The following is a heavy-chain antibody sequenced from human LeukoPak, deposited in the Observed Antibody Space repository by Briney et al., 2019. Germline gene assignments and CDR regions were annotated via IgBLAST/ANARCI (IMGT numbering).Heavy chain of an antibody. CDR1: GGTFSSYA. V-gene: IGHV1-69*04. Sequence: ASVKVSCKASGGTFSSYAISWVRQAPGQGLEWMGRIIPILGIANYAQKFQGRVTITADKSTSTAYMEVSSLRSEDTAVYYCARGPCSGGSCYTANWFDPWGQGTLVTVSS. D-gene: IGHD2-15*01. CDR2: IIPILGIA. J-gene: IGHJ5*02. CDR3: ARGPCSGGSCYTANWFDP.